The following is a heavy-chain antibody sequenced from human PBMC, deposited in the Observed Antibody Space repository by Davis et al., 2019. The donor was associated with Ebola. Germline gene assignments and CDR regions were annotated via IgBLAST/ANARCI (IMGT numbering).Heavy chain of an antibody. CDR1: GGSFSGYY. D-gene: IGHD2-15*01. V-gene: IGHV4-34*01. Sequence: PSETLSLTCAVYGGSFSGYYWSWIRQPPGKGLEWIGEINHSGSTNYNPSLKSRVTISVDTSKNQFSLKLSSVTAADTAVYYCARVLVGGFDPWGQGTLVTVSS. CDR3: ARVLVGGFDP. J-gene: IGHJ5*02. CDR2: INHSGST.